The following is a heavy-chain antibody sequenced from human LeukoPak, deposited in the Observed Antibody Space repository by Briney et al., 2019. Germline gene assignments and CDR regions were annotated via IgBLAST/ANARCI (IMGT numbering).Heavy chain of an antibody. Sequence: GGSLRLSCAASGFTFSSYTMSWVRQAPGKGLEWVSAISGSGGSTYYADSVKGRFTISRDNSKNTLYLQMNSLRAEDTAVYYCAKVSVGATLYFDYWGQGTLVTVSS. V-gene: IGHV3-23*01. CDR1: GFTFSSYT. D-gene: IGHD1-26*01. CDR2: ISGSGGST. CDR3: AKVSVGATLYFDY. J-gene: IGHJ4*02.